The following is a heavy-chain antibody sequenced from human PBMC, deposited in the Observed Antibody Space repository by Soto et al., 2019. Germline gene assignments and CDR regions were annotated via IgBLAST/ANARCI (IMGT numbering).Heavy chain of an antibody. CDR3: ATSDSSGYPINSFDY. V-gene: IGHV1-69*06. CDR1: GGTFSSYA. D-gene: IGHD3-22*01. Sequence: QVQLVQSGAEVKKPGSSVKVSCKASGGTFSSYAISWVRQAPGQGLEWMGGIIPIFGTANYAQKLQGRVTITADKSTSTAYMELSSLRSEDTAVYYCATSDSSGYPINSFDYWGQGTLFTVSS. CDR2: IIPIFGTA. J-gene: IGHJ4*02.